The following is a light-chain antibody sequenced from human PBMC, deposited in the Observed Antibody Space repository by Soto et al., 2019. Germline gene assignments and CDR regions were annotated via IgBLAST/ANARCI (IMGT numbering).Light chain of an antibody. J-gene: IGLJ1*01. CDR1: SSDVGGYKY. CDR2: DVI. Sequence: VLTQPRSVSGSPGQSVTISCTGTSSDVGGYKYVSWYQQHPGKAPKLLIYDVIKRPSGVPDRFSGSKSGSTASLTISGLQAEDEADYYCCSYAGNFIYVFGTGTKVTVL. CDR3: CSYAGNFIYV. V-gene: IGLV2-11*01.